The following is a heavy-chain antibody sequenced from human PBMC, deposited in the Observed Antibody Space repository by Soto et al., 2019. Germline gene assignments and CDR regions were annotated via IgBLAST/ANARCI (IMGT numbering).Heavy chain of an antibody. CDR3: ARDTMGTEKTAWLDP. V-gene: IGHV1-18*04. J-gene: IGHJ5*02. CDR1: GYTFTNYG. D-gene: IGHD5-18*01. Sequence: QVQLVQSGAEVKKPGASVRVSCKASGYTFTNYGISWLRQAPGQGLEWLGWISAYNGDTNFAQKVQGRVTLTTDTSTNTDYMKLCSPTSADTAMYYCARDTMGTEKTAWLDPWGQVTLVTVAS. CDR2: ISAYNGDT.